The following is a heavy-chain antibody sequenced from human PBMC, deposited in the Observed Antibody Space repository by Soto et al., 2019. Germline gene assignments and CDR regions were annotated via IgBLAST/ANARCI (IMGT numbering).Heavy chain of an antibody. CDR1: GGSISSYY. D-gene: IGHD6-19*01. CDR2: IYYSGST. CDR3: AREGPQDSRGWYSAFDI. Sequence: PSEPLSLTSTVYGGSISSYYWSWIRQPPGKGLEWIGYIYYSGSTNYNPSLKSRVTISVDTSKNQFSLKLSSVTAADTAVYYCAREGPQDSRGWYSAFDIRGQGPMVTVSS. V-gene: IGHV4-59*01. J-gene: IGHJ3*02.